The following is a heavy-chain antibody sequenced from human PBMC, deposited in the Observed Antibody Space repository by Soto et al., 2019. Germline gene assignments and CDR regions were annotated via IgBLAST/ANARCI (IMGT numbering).Heavy chain of an antibody. J-gene: IGHJ4*02. CDR1: GFTFNSYA. D-gene: IGHD1-1*01. CDR2: IWYDGSNK. V-gene: IGHV3-33*01. CDR3: ARSGTLTGYPFDY. Sequence: QLVESGGGVVQPGRSLRLSCTASGFTFNSYAMHWVRQAPGKGLEWVAVIWYDGSNKYYADSVKGRFTISRDNSKNTLFLQMPSLRAEDTAVYYCARSGTLTGYPFDYWGQGTLVTVSS.